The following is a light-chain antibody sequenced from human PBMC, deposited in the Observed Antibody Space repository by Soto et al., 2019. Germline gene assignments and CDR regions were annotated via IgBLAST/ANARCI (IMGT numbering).Light chain of an antibody. CDR1: SSDVGAYNY. CDR3: FSYAGSSLWV. CDR2: DVT. V-gene: IGLV2-11*01. Sequence: QSALTQPRSVSGSPGQSVTISCTGTSSDVGAYNYVSWYQHHPGKAPKLVIYDVTKRPSGVPDRFAGPKSGNTASLTISGLQAEDEADYYCFSYAGSSLWVFGGGTKLTVL. J-gene: IGLJ3*02.